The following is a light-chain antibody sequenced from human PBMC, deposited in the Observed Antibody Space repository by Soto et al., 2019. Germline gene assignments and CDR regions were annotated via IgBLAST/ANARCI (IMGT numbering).Light chain of an antibody. J-gene: IGKJ1*01. CDR2: GAS. CDR3: QQYSSGM. V-gene: IGKV3-20*01. Sequence: IVLTQSPGTLSLSPGERATLSCRASQSVDSNYLAWYQQKPGQAPRLLIYGASRRATGIPDRFSGGGSGTDFTLTISRLEPADFAVYYCQQYSSGMFGQGTKVEIK. CDR1: QSVDSNY.